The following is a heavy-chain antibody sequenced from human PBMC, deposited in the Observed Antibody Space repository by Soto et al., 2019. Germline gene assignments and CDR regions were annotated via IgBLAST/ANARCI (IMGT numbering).Heavy chain of an antibody. V-gene: IGHV3-23*01. J-gene: IGHJ5*02. CDR1: GFTFSSYA. D-gene: IGHD2-15*01. CDR2: ISGSGAST. Sequence: EVQLLESGGGLVQPGGSLRLSCATSGFTFSSYAMTWVRQAPGKGLEWVSAISGSGASTYYADSVEGRFTISRDNSKKKLCLQMISLRVEDTAVYYCAKDVGGAASIPIHFDPWGQGTLVTVSS. CDR3: AKDVGGAASIPIHFDP.